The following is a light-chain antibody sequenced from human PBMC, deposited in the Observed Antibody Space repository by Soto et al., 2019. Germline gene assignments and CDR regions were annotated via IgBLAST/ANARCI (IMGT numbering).Light chain of an antibody. J-gene: IGKJ1*01. V-gene: IGKV1-5*01. CDR2: DAS. Sequence: DIQMTQSPSTLSASVGDRVPITCRASQSIGYWLAWYQQKPGKAPNILIYDASSLESGVPSRFSGSGAWTEFALTISSLQPEDFATYYCQQYNSYPWTFGQGTKVEIK. CDR3: QQYNSYPWT. CDR1: QSIGYW.